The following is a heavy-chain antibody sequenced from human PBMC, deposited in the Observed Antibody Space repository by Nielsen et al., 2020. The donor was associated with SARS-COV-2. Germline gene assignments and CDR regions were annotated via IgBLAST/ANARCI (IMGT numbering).Heavy chain of an antibody. D-gene: IGHD6-6*01. CDR3: AREIIAARQSASDY. CDR2: IYYSGST. V-gene: IGHV4-59*01. J-gene: IGHJ4*02. Sequence: GSLRLSCTVSGGSISSYYWSWIRQPPGKGLEWIGYIYYSGSTNYNPSLKSRVTISVDTSKNQFSLKLSSVTAADTAVYYCAREIIAARQSASDYWGQGTLVTVSS. CDR1: GGSISSYY.